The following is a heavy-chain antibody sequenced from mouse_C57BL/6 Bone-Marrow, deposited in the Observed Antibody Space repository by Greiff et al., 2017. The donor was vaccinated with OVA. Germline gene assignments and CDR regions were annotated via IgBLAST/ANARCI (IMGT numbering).Heavy chain of an antibody. J-gene: IGHJ3*01. Sequence: QVQLQQPGAELVKPGASVKLSCKASGYTFTSYWMPWVKQRPGQGLEWIGEIDPSDSYTNYTQKFKGQATLTVDTSSSPAYMQLSSLTSEDSAVYYCARDSNYEGFAYWGQGTLVTVSA. D-gene: IGHD2-5*01. CDR3: ARDSNYEGFAY. V-gene: IGHV1-50*01. CDR2: IDPSDSYT. CDR1: GYTFTSYW.